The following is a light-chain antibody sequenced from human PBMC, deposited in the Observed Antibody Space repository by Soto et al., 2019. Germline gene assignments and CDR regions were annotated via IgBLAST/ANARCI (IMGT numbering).Light chain of an antibody. V-gene: IGKV3-20*01. Sequence: EIVLTHSPGTLSLSPGERATLSCRASQSVSSSYLAWYQQKPGQAPRLLIYGASSRATGIPDRFSGSGSGTDFTLTISRLEPEDFAVYYCQQYGSSPPRTFGQGTKLEIK. CDR1: QSVSSSY. CDR3: QQYGSSPPRT. CDR2: GAS. J-gene: IGKJ2*01.